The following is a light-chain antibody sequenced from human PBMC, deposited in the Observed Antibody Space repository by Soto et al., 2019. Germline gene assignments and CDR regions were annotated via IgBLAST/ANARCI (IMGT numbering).Light chain of an antibody. CDR3: QQANSPPLT. CDR1: ERINTY. Sequence: GDRVTITCRASERINTYLAWYQQQPGKAPKLLIYAASSWQSGVPSRFSGSGSGTEFTLTISNLQPEDFATYYCQQANSPPLTFGGGTKVEIK. V-gene: IGKV1-12*01. CDR2: AAS. J-gene: IGKJ4*01.